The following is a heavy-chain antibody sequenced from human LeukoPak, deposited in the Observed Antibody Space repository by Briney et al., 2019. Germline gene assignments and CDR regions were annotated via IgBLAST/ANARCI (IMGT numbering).Heavy chain of an antibody. CDR1: GFTFSSYW. D-gene: IGHD3-16*01. V-gene: IGHV3-74*01. J-gene: IGHJ4*02. CDR3: ARVGSYGFPSDY. CDR2: INSDGSST. Sequence: GGSLRLSCAASGFTFSSYWMHWVRQAPGKGLMWVSRINSDGSSTSYADSVKGRFTISRDNAKNTLYLQMNSLRAEDTAVYYCARVGSYGFPSDYWGQGTLVTVSS.